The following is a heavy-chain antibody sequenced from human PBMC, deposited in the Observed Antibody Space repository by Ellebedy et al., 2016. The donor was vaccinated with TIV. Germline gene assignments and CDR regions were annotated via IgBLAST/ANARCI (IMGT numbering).Heavy chain of an antibody. V-gene: IGHV3-7*01. D-gene: IGHD4-17*01. CDR1: GFSFNSYW. Sequence: GESLKISCAASGFSFNSYWMTWVRQAPGKGLEWVANINQGGSVKYYVDSLRGRFTISRDNAQTSLYLQINSLGADDTAMYYCASDGSYGDYRSPTHAFVMWGQGTMVSVSS. CDR3: ASDGSYGDYRSPTHAFVM. J-gene: IGHJ3*02. CDR2: INQGGSVK.